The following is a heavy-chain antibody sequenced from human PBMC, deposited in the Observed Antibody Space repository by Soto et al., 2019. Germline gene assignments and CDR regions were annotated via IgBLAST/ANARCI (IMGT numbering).Heavy chain of an antibody. D-gene: IGHD3-16*01. CDR2: IYSGGST. CDR3: ARDPWAADS. CDR1: GFTVSTKY. J-gene: IGHJ4*02. V-gene: IGHV3-66*01. Sequence: EVQLVESGGGLVQPGGSLRLFCAASGFTVSTKYMSWVRQAPVQGLEWVSVIYSGGSTFYADSVRGRFTIYRDNSKNAVKLQMNSLRAEDTAVYYCARDPWAADSWGQGTLVTVPS.